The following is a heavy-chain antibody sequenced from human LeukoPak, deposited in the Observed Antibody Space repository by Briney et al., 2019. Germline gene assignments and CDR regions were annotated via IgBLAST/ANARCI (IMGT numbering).Heavy chain of an antibody. CDR1: GYTFTSYG. J-gene: IGHJ4*02. CDR3: ASYRIAAAVLGFDY. D-gene: IGHD6-13*01. V-gene: IGHV1-18*01. CDR2: TSAYNGNT. Sequence: ASVKVSCKASGYTFTSYGISWVRQAPGQGLEWMGWTSAYNGNTNYAQKLQGRVTMTTDTPTSTAYMELRSLRSDDTAVYYCASYRIAAAVLGFDYWGQGTLVTVSS.